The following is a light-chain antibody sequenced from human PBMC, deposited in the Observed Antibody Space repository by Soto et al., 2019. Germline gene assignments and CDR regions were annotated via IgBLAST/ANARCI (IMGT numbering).Light chain of an antibody. CDR1: QSVSGN. CDR3: QQHNTWPIT. J-gene: IGKJ5*01. Sequence: EIVMTQSPATLSVSPGERATLSCRASQSVSGNLAWYQQKPGQAPRLLIYDASTRATGIPARFSGSGSGTEFTITISALKSHDSAIYFCQQHNTWPITSGKATRLETK. V-gene: IGKV3-15*01. CDR2: DAS.